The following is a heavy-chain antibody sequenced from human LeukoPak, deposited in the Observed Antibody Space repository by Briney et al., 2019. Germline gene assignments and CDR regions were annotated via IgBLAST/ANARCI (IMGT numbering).Heavy chain of an antibody. CDR3: ARDQGQWLVPRYFDL. J-gene: IGHJ2*01. V-gene: IGHV3-33*01. Sequence: PGRSLRLSCAASGFTFSSYGMHWVRQAPGKGLEWVAVIWYDGSNKYYADSVKGRFTISRDNSKNPLYLQMNSLRAEDTAVYYCARDQGQWLVPRYFDLWGRGTLVTVSS. D-gene: IGHD6-19*01. CDR1: GFTFSSYG. CDR2: IWYDGSNK.